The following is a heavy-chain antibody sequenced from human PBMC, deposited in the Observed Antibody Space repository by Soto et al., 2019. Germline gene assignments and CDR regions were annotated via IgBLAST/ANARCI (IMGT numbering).Heavy chain of an antibody. CDR1: GGTFSSYA. J-gene: IGHJ4*02. CDR2: IIPIFGTA. Sequence: QVQLVQSGAEVKKPGSSVKVSCKASGGTFSSYAISWVRQAPGQGLEWMGEIIPIFGTANYAQKFQVRVTSTADESTSTAYMEMSSLRSEDTAVYYCANDCSGGSCYREFDYWGQGTLVTVSS. V-gene: IGHV1-69*01. CDR3: ANDCSGGSCYREFDY. D-gene: IGHD2-15*01.